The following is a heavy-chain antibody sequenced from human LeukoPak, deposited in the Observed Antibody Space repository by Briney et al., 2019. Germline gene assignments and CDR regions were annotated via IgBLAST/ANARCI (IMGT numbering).Heavy chain of an antibody. CDR3: WSGLDY. CDR2: IRSKANNYVT. Sequence: GGSLRLSCAASGFTFSASGIHWVRQASGKGLEWVGRIRSKANNYVTTYAASVKGRFTVSRDDSKNTAYLQMNSLKTEDTAVYYCWSGLDYWGQGILVTVSS. CDR1: GFTFSASG. J-gene: IGHJ4*02. V-gene: IGHV3-73*01. D-gene: IGHD3-3*01.